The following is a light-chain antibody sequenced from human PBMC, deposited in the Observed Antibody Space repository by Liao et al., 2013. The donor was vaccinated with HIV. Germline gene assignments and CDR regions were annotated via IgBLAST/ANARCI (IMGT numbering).Light chain of an antibody. CDR1: KLGDKY. CDR3: QAWDSGTAV. CDR2: QDR. V-gene: IGLV3-1*01. J-gene: IGLJ3*02. Sequence: SYDLTQPPSVSVSPGQTASITCSGDKLGDKYTCWYQQKAGQSPVLVMYQDRKRPSGIPERFSGSQSGNTATLTISGTQTLDEADYYCQAWDSGTAVFGGGTKLTVL.